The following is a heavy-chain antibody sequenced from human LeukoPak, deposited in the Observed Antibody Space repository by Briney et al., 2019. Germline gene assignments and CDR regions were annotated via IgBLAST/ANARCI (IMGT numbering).Heavy chain of an antibody. CDR2: VNDSGGT. CDR3: ARPGQYYYDSSGYYPH. V-gene: IGHV4-34*01. Sequence: SSETLSLTCAVYIDSFTNYYWNWIRQTPGKGLEWIGEVNDSGGTNINPSLRSRVILSVDTSKNQFSLKLISVTAADTAVYYCARPGQYYYDSSGYYPHWGQGTLVTVSS. J-gene: IGHJ4*02. CDR1: IDSFTNYY. D-gene: IGHD3-22*01.